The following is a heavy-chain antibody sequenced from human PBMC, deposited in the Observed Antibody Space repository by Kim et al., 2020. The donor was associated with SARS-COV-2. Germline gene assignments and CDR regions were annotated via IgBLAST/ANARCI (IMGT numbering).Heavy chain of an antibody. J-gene: IGHJ4*02. CDR3: AKEAAVAGTAFDY. D-gene: IGHD6-19*01. CDR2: ISYDGSNK. CDR1: GFTFSSYG. V-gene: IGHV3-30*18. Sequence: GGSLRLSCAASGFTFSSYGMHWVRQARGKGLEWVAVISYDGSNKYYADSVKGRFTISRDNSKNTLYLQMNSLRAEDTAVYYCAKEAAVAGTAFDYWGQGTLVTVSS.